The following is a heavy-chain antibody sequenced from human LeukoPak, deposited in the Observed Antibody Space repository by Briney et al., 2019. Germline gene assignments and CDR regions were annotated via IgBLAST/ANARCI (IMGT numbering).Heavy chain of an antibody. V-gene: IGHV1-8*01. CDR2: MNANSCNT. D-gene: IGHD1-26*01. CDR3: ARAEWELRGEERYFDY. J-gene: IGHJ4*02. Sequence: ASVKVSCKASGDTFTIYDINSVRQATGQGLEWMGWMNANSCNTGYAQKFQGRVTMARNTSISTAYMELSSLRSEDPAVYYCARAEWELRGEERYFDYWGQGTLVTVSS. CDR1: GDTFTIYD.